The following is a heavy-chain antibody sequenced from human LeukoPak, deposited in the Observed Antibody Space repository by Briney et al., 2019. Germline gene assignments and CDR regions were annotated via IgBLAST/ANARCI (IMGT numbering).Heavy chain of an antibody. CDR1: GYTFTSYY. Sequence: ASVKVSCKASGYTFTSYYMHWVRQAPGQGLEWMGIINPSGGSTSYAQKFQGRVTMTRDTSTSTVYMELSSLRAEDTAVYYCAKGSINYCDSSGYYYDYWGQGTLVTVSS. J-gene: IGHJ4*02. V-gene: IGHV1-46*01. CDR2: INPSGGST. CDR3: AKGSINYCDSSGYYYDY. D-gene: IGHD3-22*01.